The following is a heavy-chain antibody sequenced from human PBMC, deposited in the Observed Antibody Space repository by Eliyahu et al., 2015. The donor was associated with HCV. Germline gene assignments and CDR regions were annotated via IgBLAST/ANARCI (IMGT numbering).Heavy chain of an antibody. CDR3: ARWGSAVAGNGDFDY. CDR2: IYYSGST. CDR1: GGSXSSXXYY. D-gene: IGHD6-19*01. V-gene: IGHV4-39*01. Sequence: QLQLQESGPGLVKPSETLSLXCXVSGGSXSSXXYYWGWXRXPPGKGLEGIGSIYYSGSTYYXPSLKSRVTISVDTSKNQFSLKLSSVTAADTAVYYCARWGSAVAGNGDFDYWGQGTLVTVSS. J-gene: IGHJ4*02.